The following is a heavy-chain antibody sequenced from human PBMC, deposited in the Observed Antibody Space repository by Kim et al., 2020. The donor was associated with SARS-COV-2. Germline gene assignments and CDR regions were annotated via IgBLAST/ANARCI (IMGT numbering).Heavy chain of an antibody. CDR3: ARLVSENSAVEY. CDR1: GVSISRCSNY. J-gene: IGHJ4*02. Sequence: SETLSLTCTVSGVSISRCSNYWGWIRQPPGKELEWIGSINYSGNTYYNPSLKSPVTISVDTSKNQFSLMMRSVTAADTAVYYCARLVSENSAVEYWGQGTLVTVSP. V-gene: IGHV4-39*01. CDR2: INYSGNT.